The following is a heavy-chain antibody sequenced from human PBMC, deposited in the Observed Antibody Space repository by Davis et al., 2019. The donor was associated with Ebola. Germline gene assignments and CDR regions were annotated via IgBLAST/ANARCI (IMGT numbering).Heavy chain of an antibody. CDR1: GFTFSSYD. D-gene: IGHD3-10*01. V-gene: IGHV3-13*01. CDR3: TRHHITMVQGVTYYFDY. CDR2: IGTAGDT. J-gene: IGHJ4*02. Sequence: GESLKISCAASGFTFSSYDMHWVRQATGKGLEWVSAIGTAGDTYYPGSVKGRFTISRDNAKNTLYLQMNSLRAEDTAVYYCTRHHITMVQGVTYYFDYWGQGTLVTVSS.